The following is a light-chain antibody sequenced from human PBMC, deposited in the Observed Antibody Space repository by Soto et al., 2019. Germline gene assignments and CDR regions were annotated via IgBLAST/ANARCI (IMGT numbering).Light chain of an antibody. J-gene: IGLJ2*01. CDR1: SSDVGSYNL. Sequence: QSALTQPASVSGSPGQSITISCTGTSSDVGSYNLVSWYQQHPGKAPKLMIYECSKRPSGVSIRFSGSKSGTTASLTISGLQAEDEADYYCCSYAGSSTFVFGGGTKLTVL. CDR3: CSYAGSSTFV. CDR2: ECS. V-gene: IGLV2-23*03.